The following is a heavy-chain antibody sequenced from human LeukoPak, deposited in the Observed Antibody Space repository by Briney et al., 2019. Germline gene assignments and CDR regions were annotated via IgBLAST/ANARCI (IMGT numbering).Heavy chain of an antibody. J-gene: IGHJ4*02. V-gene: IGHV4-34*01. Sequence: SETLSLTCAVYGGSFSGYYWSWIRQPPGKGLEWIGEINHSGSTNYNPSLKSRVTISVDTSKNQFSLKLSSVTAADTAVYYCARARGDDGGFDYWGQGTLVTVSS. CDR3: ARARGDDGGFDY. CDR1: GGSFSGYY. CDR2: INHSGST. D-gene: IGHD4-17*01.